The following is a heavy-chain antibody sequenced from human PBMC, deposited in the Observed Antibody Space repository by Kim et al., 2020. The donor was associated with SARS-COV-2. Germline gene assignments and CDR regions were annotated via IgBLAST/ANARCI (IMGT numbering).Heavy chain of an antibody. Sequence: GESLKISCKGSGFIFTNYWISWVRQMPGKGLEWMGRIDPSDSQTNYNPSFQGHVTMSADKSINTAYLQWSSLKASDTAMYYCARLGHYDTNNYDPRWGQGTRVTVSS. CDR2: IDPSDSQT. V-gene: IGHV5-10-1*01. CDR3: ARLGHYDTNNYDPR. CDR1: GFIFTNYW. J-gene: IGHJ4*02. D-gene: IGHD3-22*01.